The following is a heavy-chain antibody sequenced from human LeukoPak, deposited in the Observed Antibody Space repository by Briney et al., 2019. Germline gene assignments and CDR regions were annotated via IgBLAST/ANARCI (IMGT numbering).Heavy chain of an antibody. CDR1: GGSFSGYY. Sequence: SETLSLTCAVYGGSFSGYYWSGIRQPPGKGLEWIGEINHSGSTNYNPSLKSRVTISVDTSKNQFSLKLSSVTAADTAVYYCARGTPNYYGSGSYFYWGQGTLVTVSS. CDR3: ARGTPNYYGSGSYFY. V-gene: IGHV4-34*01. CDR2: INHSGST. D-gene: IGHD3-10*01. J-gene: IGHJ4*02.